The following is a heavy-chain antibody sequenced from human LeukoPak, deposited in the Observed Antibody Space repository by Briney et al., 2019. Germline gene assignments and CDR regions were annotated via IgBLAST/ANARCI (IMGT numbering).Heavy chain of an antibody. CDR1: GYTFTSYY. Sequence: SVKVSCKASGYTFTSYYLLWVRQAPGQGLEWMGGIIPISGTANNAQKFQGRVTITADKSTSIAYMEVSRLRSEDTAVYYCARGTYSANDLGSYMDVWGKGTAVTISS. D-gene: IGHD5-12*01. J-gene: IGHJ6*03. CDR2: IIPISGTA. V-gene: IGHV1-69*06. CDR3: ARGTYSANDLGSYMDV.